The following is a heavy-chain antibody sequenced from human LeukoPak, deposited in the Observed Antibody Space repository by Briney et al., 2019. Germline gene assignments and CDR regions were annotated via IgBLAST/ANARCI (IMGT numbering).Heavy chain of an antibody. CDR1: GGSISIYY. J-gene: IGHJ6*03. V-gene: IGHV4-4*07. CDR3: ARETSGTYYNPLGYMDV. Sequence: SETLSLTCTVSGGSISIYYWNWIRQPAGKGLEWVGRIFTSGITNYNPSLKSRVTMSVDTSKNQFSLNLSSVIAADTAIYYCARETSGTYYNPLGYMDVWGKGTTVTVSS. CDR2: IFTSGIT. D-gene: IGHD3-10*01.